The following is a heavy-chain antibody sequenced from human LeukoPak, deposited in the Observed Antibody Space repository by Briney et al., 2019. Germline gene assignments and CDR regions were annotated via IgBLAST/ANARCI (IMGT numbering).Heavy chain of an antibody. J-gene: IGHJ4*02. CDR2: IDSRRNI. D-gene: IGHD6-19*01. CDR3: ARRAGEGHSVAGTDDYFDY. V-gene: IGHV4-39*01. Sequence: SETLSLTCTVSYESISSSSHYWGWIRRPPGKGLEWIGSIDSRRNIHSNPSLDSRATISVDTSKNQFSLKLSSVTAADTAVYYCARRAGEGHSVAGTDDYFDYWGQGTLVTVSS. CDR1: YESISSSSHY.